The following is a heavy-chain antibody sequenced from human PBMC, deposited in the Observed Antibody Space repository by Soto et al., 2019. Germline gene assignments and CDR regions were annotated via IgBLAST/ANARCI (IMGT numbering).Heavy chain of an antibody. D-gene: IGHD3-10*01. Sequence: QVQLQASGPRLVKPSETLSLTCTVSGVSVNTGNYYWSWIRLTPEKGLEWVGYIYQSGSTRYNPSLKSRVTPLLDTAKNPSSLKVNSVSSAGTAVYYCASGSIYYSYGMAVWGQGTTVTVSS. V-gene: IGHV4-61*03. CDR3: ASGSIYYSYGMAV. J-gene: IGHJ6*02. CDR2: IYQSGST. CDR1: GVSVNTGNYY.